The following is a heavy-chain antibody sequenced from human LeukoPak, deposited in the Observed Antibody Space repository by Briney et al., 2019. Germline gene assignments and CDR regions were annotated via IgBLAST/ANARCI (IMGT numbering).Heavy chain of an antibody. D-gene: IGHD2-2*01. J-gene: IGHJ5*02. Sequence: GGSLRLSCAASGFTFSSYSMNWVRQAPGKGLEWVSSISSSSSYIYYADSVKGRFTISRDNAKNSLYLQMNSLRAEDTAVYYCARDDQHPDIVVVPAAMKGWFDPWGQGTLVTVSS. CDR1: GFTFSSYS. CDR3: ARDDQHPDIVVVPAAMKGWFDP. V-gene: IGHV3-21*01. CDR2: ISSSSSYI.